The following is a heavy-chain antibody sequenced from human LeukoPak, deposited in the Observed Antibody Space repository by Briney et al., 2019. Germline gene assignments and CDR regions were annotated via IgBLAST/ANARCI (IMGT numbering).Heavy chain of an antibody. Sequence: ASVKVSCKASGYTFTGYYMHWVRQAPGQGLEWMGWINPNSGDTNYAQKFQGRDTMTRDTSISTAYMELSRLRSDDTAVYYCATSSSSSSDHFWGQGTLVTVSS. CDR1: GYTFTGYY. J-gene: IGHJ4*02. V-gene: IGHV1-2*02. D-gene: IGHD6-6*01. CDR3: ATSSSSSSDHF. CDR2: INPNSGDT.